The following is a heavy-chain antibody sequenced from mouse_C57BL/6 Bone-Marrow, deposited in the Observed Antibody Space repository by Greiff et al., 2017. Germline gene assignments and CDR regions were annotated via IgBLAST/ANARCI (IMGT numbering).Heavy chain of an antibody. V-gene: IGHV1-82*01. CDR2: IYPGDGDT. D-gene: IGHD3-3*01. CDR1: GYAFSSSW. Sequence: QVQLQQSGPELVKPGASVKISCKASGYAFSSSWMNWVKQRPGKGLEWIGRIYPGDGDTNYNGKFKGKATLTADKSSSTAYMQLSSLTSEDSAVYFCASQQGGGYFDVWGTGTTVTVAS. CDR3: ASQQGGGYFDV. J-gene: IGHJ1*03.